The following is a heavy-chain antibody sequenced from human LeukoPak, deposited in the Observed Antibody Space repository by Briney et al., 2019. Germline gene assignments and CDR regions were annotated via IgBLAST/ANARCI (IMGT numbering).Heavy chain of an antibody. CDR3: ARAPSLYGSYFDY. D-gene: IGHD2-8*01. Sequence: GGSLRLSCAASGFTFSSYAMSWVRQAPGRGLEWVSIISGSGDRTYYADSVKGRFTISGDNAKNSLYLQMNSLRAEDTAVYYCARAPSLYGSYFDYWGQGTLVTVSS. CDR2: ISGSGDRT. CDR1: GFTFSSYA. V-gene: IGHV3-23*01. J-gene: IGHJ4*02.